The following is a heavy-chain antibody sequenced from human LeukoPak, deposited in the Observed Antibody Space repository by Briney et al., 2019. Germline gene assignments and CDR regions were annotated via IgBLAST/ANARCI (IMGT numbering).Heavy chain of an antibody. V-gene: IGHV4-34*01. CDR3: ARGRGYSYGYYYYGMDV. Sequence: SETLSLTCAVSGGTFSGYYWSWIRQPPGKGLEWIGEINHSGSTNYNPSLKSRVTISVDTSKNQFSLKLSSVTAADTAVYYCARGRGYSYGYYYYGMDVWGQGTTVTVSS. CDR2: INHSGST. D-gene: IGHD5-18*01. J-gene: IGHJ6*02. CDR1: GGTFSGYY.